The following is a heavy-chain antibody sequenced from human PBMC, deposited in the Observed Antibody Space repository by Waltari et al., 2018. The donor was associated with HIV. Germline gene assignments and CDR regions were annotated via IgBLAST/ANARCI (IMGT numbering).Heavy chain of an antibody. CDR2: INGDGSGT. CDR1: GFTFSSHW. Sequence: EVQLVESGGGLVQAGGSLRLSCAASGFTFSSHWMHWVRQAPGKGLVWVARINGDGSGTSYADSVRGRFSISRENAENSLHLHMNSVRSEDTGLYYCTREGVETTAPADYWGQGTLVTVSS. J-gene: IGHJ4*02. V-gene: IGHV3-74*01. CDR3: TREGVETTAPADY. D-gene: IGHD4-17*01.